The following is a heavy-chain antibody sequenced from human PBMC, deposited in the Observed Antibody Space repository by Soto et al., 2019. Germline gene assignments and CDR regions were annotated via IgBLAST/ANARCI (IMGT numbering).Heavy chain of an antibody. D-gene: IGHD3-3*01. Sequence: SVKVSCKASGFTFTSSSMQWVRQARGQRLERIRWIVVGSDNTNYAQKLQERVTITRDMSTSKAYMELSSLRSEDTAVYYCAAVRSRDFWSGEVNYYYYMDVWGKGTTVTVSS. J-gene: IGHJ6*03. CDR2: IVVGSDNT. V-gene: IGHV1-58*02. CDR1: GFTFTSSS. CDR3: AAVRSRDFWSGEVNYYYYMDV.